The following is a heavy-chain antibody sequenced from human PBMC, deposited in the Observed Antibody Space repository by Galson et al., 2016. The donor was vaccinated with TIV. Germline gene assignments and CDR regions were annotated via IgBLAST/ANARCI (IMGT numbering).Heavy chain of an antibody. CDR3: AREGRGYSGAYAFDI. J-gene: IGHJ3*02. CDR2: IIPIFRIA. CDR1: GVPFSSYP. V-gene: IGHV1-69*05. Sequence: SVKVSCKASGVPFSSYPISWVRQAPGQGLEWMGGIIPIFRIANYAQRFRDRVTITRDESTSTAYMELSSLRSEDTAVYYCAREGRGYSGAYAFDIWGHGTMVTVSS. D-gene: IGHD5-12*01.